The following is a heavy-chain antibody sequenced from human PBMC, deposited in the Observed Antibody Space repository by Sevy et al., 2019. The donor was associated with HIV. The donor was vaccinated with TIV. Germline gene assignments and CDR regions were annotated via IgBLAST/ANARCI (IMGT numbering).Heavy chain of an antibody. D-gene: IGHD2-21*02. V-gene: IGHV3-21*01. CDR2: ISSSSSYI. Sequence: GGSLRLSCAASGFTFNMYWMTWVRQAPGKGLEWVSSISSSSSYIYYADSVKGRFTISRDNAKNSLYLQMNSLRAEDTAVYYCARDEVYCGGDCYSFGMDVWGQGTTVTVSS. CDR1: GFTFNMYW. J-gene: IGHJ6*02. CDR3: ARDEVYCGGDCYSFGMDV.